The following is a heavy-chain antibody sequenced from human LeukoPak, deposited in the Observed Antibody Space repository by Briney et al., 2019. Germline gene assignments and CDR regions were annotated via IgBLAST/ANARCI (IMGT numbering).Heavy chain of an antibody. CDR2: ISYDGSNK. J-gene: IGHJ4*02. CDR1: GFTFSSYG. Sequence: GGSLRPSCAASGFTFSSYGMHWVRQAPGKGLEWVAVISYDGSNKYYADSVKGRFTISRDNSKNTLYLQMNSLRAEDTAVYYCARLGSRPGLDFDYWGQGTLVTVSS. V-gene: IGHV3-30*03. CDR3: ARLGSRPGLDFDY. D-gene: IGHD6-13*01.